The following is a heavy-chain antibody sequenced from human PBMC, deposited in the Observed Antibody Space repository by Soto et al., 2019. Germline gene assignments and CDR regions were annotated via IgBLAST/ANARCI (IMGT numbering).Heavy chain of an antibody. CDR2: ISAYNGNT. J-gene: IGHJ5*02. D-gene: IGHD2-8*01. Sequence: ASVKVSCKASGYTFTSYGISWVRQAPGQGLEWMGWISAYNGNTNYAQKLQGRVTMTTDTSTSTAYMELRSLRSDDTAVYYCARAIQYCTNGVCYTRAYWFDPWGQGTLVTVSS. CDR1: GYTFTSYG. CDR3: ARAIQYCTNGVCYTRAYWFDP. V-gene: IGHV1-18*01.